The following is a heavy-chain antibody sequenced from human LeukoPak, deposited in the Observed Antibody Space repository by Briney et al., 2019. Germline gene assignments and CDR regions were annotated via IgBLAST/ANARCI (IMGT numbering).Heavy chain of an antibody. CDR2: INHSGST. J-gene: IGHJ6*03. CDR1: GGSFSGYY. CDR3: AREEQQLADYYYYYMDV. D-gene: IGHD6-13*01. Sequence: ASETLSLTCAVYGGSFSGYYWSWIRQPPGKGLEWIGEINHSGSTNYNPSLKSRVTMSVDTSKNQFSLKLSSVTAADTAVYYCAREEQQLADYYYYYMDVWGKGTTVTVSS. V-gene: IGHV4-34*01.